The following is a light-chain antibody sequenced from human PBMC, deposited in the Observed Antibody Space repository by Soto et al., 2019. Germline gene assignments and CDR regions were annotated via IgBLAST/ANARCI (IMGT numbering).Light chain of an antibody. CDR3: ISYAGSLNLV. Sequence: QSVLTQPPSASGSPGQSVTISCTGTSSDVGGYNYVSWYQQHPGKVPKLMIYEVSKRPSGVPDRFSGSKSGNTASLTVSGLQAEDEADYYCISYAGSLNLVFGGGTKLTVL. J-gene: IGLJ2*01. CDR1: SSDVGGYNY. V-gene: IGLV2-8*01. CDR2: EVS.